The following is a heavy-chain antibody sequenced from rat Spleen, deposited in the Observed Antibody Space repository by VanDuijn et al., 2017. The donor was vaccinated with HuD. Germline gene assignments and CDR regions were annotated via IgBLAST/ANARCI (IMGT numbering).Heavy chain of an antibody. CDR3: TTPLFDY. CDR1: GFTFSNYD. CDR2: ISTSGGST. J-gene: IGHJ2*01. Sequence: EVELVESGGGLVQPGRSMKLSCAASGFTFSNYDMAWVRQAPTKGLEWVASISTSGGSTYYRDSVKGRFTISRDNTKSTLYLQMDSLRSEDTATYYCTTPLFDYWGQGVMVTVSS. V-gene: IGHV5-25*01.